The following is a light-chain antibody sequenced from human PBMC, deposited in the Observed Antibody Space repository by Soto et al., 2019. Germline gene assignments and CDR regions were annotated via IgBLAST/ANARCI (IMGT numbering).Light chain of an antibody. CDR3: QQSHSNPRT. V-gene: IGKV1-39*01. Sequence: DIQMTQSPSSLSASVGDRVTITCRASQSIDNYLNWYQQKPGKAPKLLIYAAFSLQSGVPSRFSGSGSGTDFSLTISSLQPDDFATYYCQQSHSNPRTFGQGTKVEIK. J-gene: IGKJ1*01. CDR2: AAF. CDR1: QSIDNY.